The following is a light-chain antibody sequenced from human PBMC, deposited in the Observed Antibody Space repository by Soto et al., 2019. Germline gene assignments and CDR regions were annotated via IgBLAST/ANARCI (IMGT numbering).Light chain of an antibody. Sequence: EIVLTQSPATLPLSPGERATLSCRASQSVSSNLAWYQQKPGQAPRLLMYGASTRASGIPARFSGGGSGTEFTLTIFSLRSEDFAVYYCQQYNTWPRTFGQGTKVDIK. J-gene: IGKJ1*01. CDR1: QSVSSN. V-gene: IGKV3-15*01. CDR2: GAS. CDR3: QQYNTWPRT.